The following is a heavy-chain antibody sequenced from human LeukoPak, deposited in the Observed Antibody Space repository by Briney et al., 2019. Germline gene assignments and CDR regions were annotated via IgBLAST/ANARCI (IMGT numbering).Heavy chain of an antibody. CDR1: GFTFSSYG. V-gene: IGHV3-30*02. Sequence: PGWSLRLSCAASGFTFSSYGMHWVRQAPGKGLEWVAFIRYDGSNKYYADSVKGRFTISRDNSKNTLYLQMNSLRAEDTAVYYCAKTDIVVVPAAMEFDYWGQGTLVTVSS. CDR2: IRYDGSNK. CDR3: AKTDIVVVPAAMEFDY. D-gene: IGHD2-2*01. J-gene: IGHJ4*02.